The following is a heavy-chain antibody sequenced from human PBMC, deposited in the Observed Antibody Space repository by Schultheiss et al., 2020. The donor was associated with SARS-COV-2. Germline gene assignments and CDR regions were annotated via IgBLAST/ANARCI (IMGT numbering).Heavy chain of an antibody. CDR1: GFTFSDYA. Sequence: GESLKISCATSGFTFSDYAMRWVRRAPGKGLEWVSTISGSGGSTYYADSVKGRFTISRDNSKNTLYLPMNSLRAEDTAVYYCAKVPSEGPRGYYYDSSRRAFDIWGQGTMVTVSS. D-gene: IGHD3-22*01. CDR3: AKVPSEGPRGYYYDSSRRAFDI. J-gene: IGHJ3*02. V-gene: IGHV3-23*01. CDR2: ISGSGGST.